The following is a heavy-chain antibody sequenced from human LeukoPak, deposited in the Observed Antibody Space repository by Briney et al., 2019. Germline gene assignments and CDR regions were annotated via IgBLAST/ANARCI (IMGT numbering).Heavy chain of an antibody. J-gene: IGHJ4*02. Sequence: GGSLRLSCAASGFTFSSYSINWVRQAPGKGLEWVSSISSSGTYIDYADSVKGRITISRDNAENSLFLQMHSLRAVDTAVYYCARAGDPEYWGQGTLVTVSS. CDR3: ARAGDPEY. CDR1: GFTFSSYS. V-gene: IGHV3-21*01. CDR2: ISSSGTYI. D-gene: IGHD3-10*01.